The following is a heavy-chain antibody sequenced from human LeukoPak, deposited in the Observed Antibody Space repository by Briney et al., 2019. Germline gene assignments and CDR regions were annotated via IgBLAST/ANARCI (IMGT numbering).Heavy chain of an antibody. J-gene: IGHJ4*02. D-gene: IGHD3-16*02. CDR1: GYTFTSYG. CDR3: ARDSSLGLRLGELSLVDY. CDR2: ISAYNGNT. Sequence: ASVKVSCTASGYTFTSYGISWVRQAPGQGLEWMGWISAYNGNTNYAQKLQGRVTMTTDTSTSTAYMELRSLRSDDTAVYYCARDSSLGLRLGELSLVDYWGQGTLVTVSS. V-gene: IGHV1-18*01.